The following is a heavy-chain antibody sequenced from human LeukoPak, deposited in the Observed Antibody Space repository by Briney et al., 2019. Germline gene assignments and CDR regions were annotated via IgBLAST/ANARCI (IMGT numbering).Heavy chain of an antibody. D-gene: IGHD6-6*01. V-gene: IGHV4-59*01. Sequence: SSETLSLTCTVSGGSINNSYWTWIRQPPGKGLEWIGHIYYSGSTNYSPSLKSRVTISVDTSKNQFSLKLSSVTAADTAVYYCARLSSLANIAARGRTWLDPWGQGSLVTVSS. CDR3: ARLSSLANIAARGRTWLDP. CDR2: IYYSGST. J-gene: IGHJ5*02. CDR1: GGSINNSY.